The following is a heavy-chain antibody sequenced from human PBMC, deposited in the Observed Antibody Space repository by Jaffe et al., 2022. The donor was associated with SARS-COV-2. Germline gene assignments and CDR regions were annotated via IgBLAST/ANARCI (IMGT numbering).Heavy chain of an antibody. CDR1: GFTFSSYW. D-gene: IGHD3-22*01. CDR2: IKQDGSEK. Sequence: EVQLVESGGGLVQPGGSLRLSCAASGFTFSSYWMSWVRQAPGKGLEWVANIKQDGSEKYYVDSVKGRFTISRDNAKNSLYLQMNSLRAEDTAVYYCARVSPVAYYDSSGYYSAGQRGAFDIWGQGTMVTVSS. J-gene: IGHJ3*02. V-gene: IGHV3-7*01. CDR3: ARVSPVAYYDSSGYYSAGQRGAFDI.